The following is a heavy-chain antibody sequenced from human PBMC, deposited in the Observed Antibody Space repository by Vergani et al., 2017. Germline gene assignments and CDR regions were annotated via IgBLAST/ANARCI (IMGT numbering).Heavy chain of an antibody. V-gene: IGHV3-7*01. J-gene: IGHJ4*02. CDR1: GFTFSSYS. Sequence: EVQLVESGGGLVQPGGSLRLSCAASGFTFSSYSMNWVRQAPGKGLEWVANINEPGNADYYLDFVKGRFTISRDNGKNLVYLQMDGLTPEDTAIYYCVRDNELSRWDWGQGTLVSVAS. D-gene: IGHD4-23*01. CDR2: INEPGNAD. CDR3: VRDNELSRWD.